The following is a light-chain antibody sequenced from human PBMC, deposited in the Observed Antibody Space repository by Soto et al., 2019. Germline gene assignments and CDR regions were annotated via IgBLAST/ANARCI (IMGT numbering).Light chain of an antibody. CDR2: GSS. V-gene: IGLV1-40*01. CDR3: QSYDNNLLV. J-gene: IGLJ2*01. CDR1: SSNIGAGYD. Sequence: QAVVTQPPSVSGAPGQRVTISCTGSSSNIGAGYDVHWYQQLPGTAPKLLIFGSSNRPSGVPDRFSGSKSRTSASLAITGLQAEDEADYYCQSYDNNLLVFGGGTQLTVL.